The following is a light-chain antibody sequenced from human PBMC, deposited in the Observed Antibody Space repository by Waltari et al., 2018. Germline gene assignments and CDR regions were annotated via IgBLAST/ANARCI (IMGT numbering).Light chain of an antibody. CDR3: QQSYITPYT. CDR2: GAF. Sequence: DIQMTQSPSSLSASVGARVTVTCRASQGMSDYLNWSHQKPGTPPKLLISGAFLLQSGVPSRFHGSGSGTLFSLTISGLQPEDFATYYCQQSYITPYTFGRGTKLEIK. J-gene: IGKJ2*01. V-gene: IGKV1-39*01. CDR1: QGMSDY.